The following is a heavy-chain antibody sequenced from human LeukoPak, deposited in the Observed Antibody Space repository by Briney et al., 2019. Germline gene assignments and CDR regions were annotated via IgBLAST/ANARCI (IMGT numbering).Heavy chain of an antibody. CDR3: ARAGYSSGWSDY. V-gene: IGHV1-2*02. Sequence: ASVKVSCKASGYTFTGYYMHWVRQAPGQGLEWMGWINPNSGGTNCAQKFQGRVTMTRDTSISTAYMELSRLRSDDTAVYYCARAGYSSGWSDYWGQGTLVTVSS. CDR1: GYTFTGYY. D-gene: IGHD6-19*01. CDR2: INPNSGGT. J-gene: IGHJ4*02.